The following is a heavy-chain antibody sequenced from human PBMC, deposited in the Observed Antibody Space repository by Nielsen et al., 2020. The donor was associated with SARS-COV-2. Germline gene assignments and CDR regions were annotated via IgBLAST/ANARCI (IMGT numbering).Heavy chain of an antibody. CDR1: GGSISSGDYY. Sequence: SETLSLTCTVSGGSISSGDYYWSWIRQPPGKGLEWIGYIYYSGSTYYNPSLKSRVTISVDTSQNQFSLSLTSVTASDTAVYYCARVTGGHDYFDYWGQGTLVTVSS. CDR3: ARVTGGHDYFDY. V-gene: IGHV4-30-4*01. CDR2: IYYSGST. D-gene: IGHD5-12*01. J-gene: IGHJ4*02.